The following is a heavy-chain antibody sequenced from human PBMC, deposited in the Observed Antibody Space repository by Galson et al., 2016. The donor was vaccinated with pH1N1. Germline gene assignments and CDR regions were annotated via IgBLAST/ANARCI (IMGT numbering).Heavy chain of an antibody. CDR3: ARVGGSSEWGYYFDY. D-gene: IGHD2-2*01. CDR2: IYSGGST. CDR1: GFTVSSNY. Sequence: SLRLSSAASGFTVSSNYMSWVRQAPGKGLEWVSVIYSGGSTYYADSVKGRLTISRNNSKNTLYLQMNSLRAEDTAAYYCARVGGSSEWGYYFDYWGQGTLVTVSS. V-gene: IGHV3-66*02. J-gene: IGHJ4*02.